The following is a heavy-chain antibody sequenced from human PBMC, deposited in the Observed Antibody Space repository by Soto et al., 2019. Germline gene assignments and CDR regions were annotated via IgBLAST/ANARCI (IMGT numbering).Heavy chain of an antibody. J-gene: IGHJ4*02. CDR1: GFTYSTYT. CDR3: ARDGVSSTEYTWNCGTYFDY. CDR2: ISYDGNNK. V-gene: IGHV3-30-3*01. Sequence: QVPLVESGGGVVQPGRSLRLSCAASGFTYSTYTMHWVRQAPGKGLEWVAVISYDGNNKFYADSVKGRFTISRDSTKQTLYLQMNSLRPDDTAMYYCARDGVSSTEYTWNCGTYFDYWGQGALVTVSS. D-gene: IGHD1-20*01.